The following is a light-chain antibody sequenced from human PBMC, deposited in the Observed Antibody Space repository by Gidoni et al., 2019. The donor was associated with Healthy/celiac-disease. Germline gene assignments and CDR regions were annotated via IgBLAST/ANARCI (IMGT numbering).Light chain of an antibody. CDR2: GAS. V-gene: IGKV3-20*01. J-gene: IGKJ4*01. Sequence: ETVLTPSPGTLSLSPGERATLSCRASQSVSSSYLAWYQQKPGQAPRLLIYGASSRATGIPDRFSGSGSGTDVTLTISRLEPEDFAVYYCQQYGSSPALTFGGGTKVEIK. CDR3: QQYGSSPALT. CDR1: QSVSSSY.